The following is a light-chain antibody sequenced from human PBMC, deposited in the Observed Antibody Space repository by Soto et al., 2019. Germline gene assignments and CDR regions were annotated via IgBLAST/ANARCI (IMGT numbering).Light chain of an antibody. Sequence: EIVLTQSPGTPSSSPGEGATLSCRASQSVSSSYLAWYQQKPGQAPRLLIYGASSRAAGIPDRFSGSRSGTDFTLTISRLDPEDFAVYYCHQYGSSPYTFGRGTKLVIK. CDR3: HQYGSSPYT. J-gene: IGKJ2*01. CDR2: GAS. V-gene: IGKV3-20*01. CDR1: QSVSSSY.